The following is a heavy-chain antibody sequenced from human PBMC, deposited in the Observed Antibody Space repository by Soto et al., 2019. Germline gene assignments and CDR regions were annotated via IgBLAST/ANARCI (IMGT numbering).Heavy chain of an antibody. V-gene: IGHV3-48*01. CDR3: ARGASVAGTLFDS. J-gene: IGHJ4*02. D-gene: IGHD2-15*01. CDR2: ISSSGSRM. Sequence: EVQLVESGGGLVQPGGSLRLSCAASGFTFNTYHMNWVRQAPGKGLEWVSYISSSGSRMYYADSVKGRFTISRDNAKNPLYLQMDSLRAEDTAVYYCARGASVAGTLFDSWGQGILVTVSS. CDR1: GFTFNTYH.